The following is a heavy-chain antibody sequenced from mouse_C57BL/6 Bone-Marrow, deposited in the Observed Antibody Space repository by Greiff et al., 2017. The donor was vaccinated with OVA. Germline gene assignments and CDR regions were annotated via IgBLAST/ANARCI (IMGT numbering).Heavy chain of an antibody. CDR2: IYPRSGNT. CDR1: GYTFTSYG. V-gene: IGHV1-81*01. Sequence: QVQLQQSGAELARPGASVKLSCKASGYTFTSYGISWVKQRTGQGLEWIGEIYPRSGNTYYNEKFKGKATLTADKSSSTAYMELRSLTSEDSAVYFGARWILITTVVGDYWGQGTTLTVSS. CDR3: ARWILITTVVGDY. D-gene: IGHD1-1*01. J-gene: IGHJ2*01.